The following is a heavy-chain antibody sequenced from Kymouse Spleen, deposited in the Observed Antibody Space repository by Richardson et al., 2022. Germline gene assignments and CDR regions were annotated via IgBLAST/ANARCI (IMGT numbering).Heavy chain of an antibody. CDR3: AKDMSIAVAGTAYYYYYGMDV. V-gene: IGHV3-9*01. CDR1: GFTFDDYA. CDR2: ISWNSGSI. D-gene: IGHD6-19*01. J-gene: IGHJ6*02. Sequence: EVQLVESGGGLVQPGRSLRLSCAASGFTFDDYAMHWVRQAPGKGLEWVSGISWNSGSIGYADSVKGRFTISRDNAKNSLYLQMNSLRAEDTALYYCAKDMSIAVAGTAYYYYYGMDVWGQGTTVTVSS.